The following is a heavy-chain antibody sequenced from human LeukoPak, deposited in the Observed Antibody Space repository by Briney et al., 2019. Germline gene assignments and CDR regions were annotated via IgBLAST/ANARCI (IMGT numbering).Heavy chain of an antibody. CDR3: ARGTIAAAGTNFDY. D-gene: IGHD6-13*01. Sequence: GGSLRLSCAASGFTFSSYAMSWVRQAPGKGLEWVSYISSSGSTIYYADSVKGRFTISRDNAKNSLYLQMNSLRAEDTAVYYCARGTIAAAGTNFDYWGQGTLVTVSS. J-gene: IGHJ4*02. V-gene: IGHV3-48*03. CDR1: GFTFSSYA. CDR2: ISSSGSTI.